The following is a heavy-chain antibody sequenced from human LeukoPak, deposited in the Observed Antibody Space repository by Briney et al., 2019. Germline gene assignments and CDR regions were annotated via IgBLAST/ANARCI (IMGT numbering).Heavy chain of an antibody. D-gene: IGHD4-23*01. V-gene: IGHV3-21*01. CDR3: ARRAGGYSHPYDY. Sequence: GGSLRLSCAASGFTFSSYSMNWVRQAPGKGLEWVSSISSSSSCIYYADSVKGRFTISRDNAKNSLYLQMNSLRAEDTAVYYCARRAGGYSHPYDYWGQGILVTVSS. J-gene: IGHJ4*02. CDR1: GFTFSSYS. CDR2: ISSSSSCI.